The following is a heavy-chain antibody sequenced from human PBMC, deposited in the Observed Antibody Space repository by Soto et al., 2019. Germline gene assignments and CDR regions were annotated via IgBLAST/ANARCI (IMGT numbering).Heavy chain of an antibody. V-gene: IGHV3-23*01. CDR3: AKDSGYDWSFDL. Sequence: EVQLLESGGGLVQPGGSLRLSCAASGFTFSSYAMSWVRQAPGKGLEWVSAISGSGGSTYYPDSAKGRFTISRDNSKNTLYLQMNSLRAEDTAVYYCAKDSGYDWSFDLWGRGTLVTVSS. D-gene: IGHD5-12*01. J-gene: IGHJ2*01. CDR1: GFTFSSYA. CDR2: ISGSGGST.